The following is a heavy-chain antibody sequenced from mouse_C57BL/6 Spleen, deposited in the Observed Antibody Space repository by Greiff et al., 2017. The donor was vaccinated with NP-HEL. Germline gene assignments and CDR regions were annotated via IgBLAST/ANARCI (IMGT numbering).Heavy chain of an antibody. CDR2: IDPETGGT. Sequence: VQLQQSGAELVRPGASVTLSCKASGYTFTDYEMHWVKQTPVHGLEWIGAIDPETGGTAYNQKFKGKAILTADKSSSTAYMELRSLTSEDSAVYYCTRGDYYGSSYEYFDVWGTGTTVTVSS. D-gene: IGHD1-1*01. V-gene: IGHV1-15*01. CDR3: TRGDYYGSSYEYFDV. CDR1: GYTFTDYE. J-gene: IGHJ1*03.